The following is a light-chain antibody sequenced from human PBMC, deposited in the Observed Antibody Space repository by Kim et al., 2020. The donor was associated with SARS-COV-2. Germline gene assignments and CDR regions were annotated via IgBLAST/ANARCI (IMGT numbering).Light chain of an antibody. CDR2: WAS. J-gene: IGKJ4*01. CDR3: QQYYSTPLT. Sequence: RATINCKSSQSVLYSSNNKNYLAWYQQKPGQPPKLLIYWASTRESGVPDRVSGSGSGTDFTLTISSLQAEDVAVYYCQQYYSTPLTFGGGTKLEIK. V-gene: IGKV4-1*01. CDR1: QSVLYSSNNKNY.